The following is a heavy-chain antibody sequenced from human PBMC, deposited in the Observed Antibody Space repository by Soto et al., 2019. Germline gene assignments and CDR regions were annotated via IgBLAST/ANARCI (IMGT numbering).Heavy chain of an antibody. CDR1: GFTVSSNY. J-gene: IGHJ4*02. V-gene: IGHV3-66*01. CDR2: IYSGGST. D-gene: IGHD3-22*01. CDR3: AMTKYDSSGYYFGY. Sequence: EVQLVESGGGLVQPGGSLRLSCAASGFTVSSNYMSWVRQAPGKGLEWVSVIYSGGSTYYGDSVKGRFSISRDNSKNTLYLQMNSLRAKDTAVYYCAMTKYDSSGYYFGYWGQGNLVTVSS.